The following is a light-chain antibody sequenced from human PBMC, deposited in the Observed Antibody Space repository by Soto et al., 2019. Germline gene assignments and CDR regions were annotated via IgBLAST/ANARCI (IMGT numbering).Light chain of an antibody. Sequence: DIQLTQSPSFLSASVGDRVTIPCRASQGISSYLAWYQQPPGKVPKLLIYGASTLQRGVSSRFSGSGSGTEFTLTISSLQPEDFATYYCQHLNTYPRTFGQGTKLEVK. J-gene: IGKJ2*01. CDR1: QGISSY. CDR3: QHLNTYPRT. V-gene: IGKV1-9*01. CDR2: GAS.